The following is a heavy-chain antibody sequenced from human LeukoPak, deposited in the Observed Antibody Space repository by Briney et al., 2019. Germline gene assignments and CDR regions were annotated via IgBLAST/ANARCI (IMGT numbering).Heavy chain of an antibody. CDR2: IKQDGSEK. D-gene: IGHD5-18*01. Sequence: GGSLRLSCAASGFTFSSYWMSWVRQAPGKGLEWVANIKQDGSEKYYVDSVKGRFTLSRDNAKDSLYLQMNSLRAEDTAVYYCARVDRYRYGPWAFDIWGQGTMVTVSS. CDR1: GFTFSSYW. V-gene: IGHV3-7*01. CDR3: ARVDRYRYGPWAFDI. J-gene: IGHJ3*02.